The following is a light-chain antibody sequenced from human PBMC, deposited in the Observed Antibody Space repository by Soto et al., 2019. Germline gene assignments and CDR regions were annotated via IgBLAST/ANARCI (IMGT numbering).Light chain of an antibody. CDR3: AAWDNSLNVYV. V-gene: IGLV1-44*01. Sequence: QAVVTQPPSASGTPGQRVTISCSGGSSNIGSNPVNWYQQLPGTAPKLLIYTNSQRPSGVPDRFSGSKSGTSASLAISGLQSEDEADYYCAAWDNSLNVYVFGSGTKLTVL. CDR1: SSNIGSNP. J-gene: IGLJ1*01. CDR2: TNS.